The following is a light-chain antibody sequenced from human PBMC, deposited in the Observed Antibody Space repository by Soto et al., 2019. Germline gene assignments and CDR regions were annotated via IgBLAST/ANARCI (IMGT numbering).Light chain of an antibody. CDR3: QQYGSSPSIT. Sequence: EIVMTQSPATLSVSPGEIATLSFSASQSVSSNLAWYQQKPGQAPRLLIYGASTRATGIPARFSGSGSGTEFTLTISRLEPEDFAVYYCQQYGSSPSITFGQGTRLEIK. J-gene: IGKJ5*01. CDR2: GAS. CDR1: QSVSSN. V-gene: IGKV3-15*01.